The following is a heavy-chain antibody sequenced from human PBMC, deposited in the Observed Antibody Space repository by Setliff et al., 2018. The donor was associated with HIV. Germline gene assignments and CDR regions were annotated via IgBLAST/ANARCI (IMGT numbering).Heavy chain of an antibody. V-gene: IGHV4-59*01. CDR1: GGSITGYY. J-gene: IGHJ3*01. D-gene: IGHD2-15*01. CDR3: ARDRIEVVVDGPHDVFDV. Sequence: SETLSLTCTVSGGSITGYYWSWIRQPPGKGLEWIGWIYYSGNTRYNPSLKSRVTISLDTSKNRFSLQLTPVTAADTVVYYCARDRIEVVVDGPHDVFDVWGRGTTVTVSS. CDR2: IYYSGNT.